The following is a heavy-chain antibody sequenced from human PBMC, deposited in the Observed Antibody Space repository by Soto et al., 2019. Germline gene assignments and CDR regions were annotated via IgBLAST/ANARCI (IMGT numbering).Heavy chain of an antibody. CDR1: GYRFTSYW. CDR2: IDPSDSYT. D-gene: IGHD2-2*03. Sequence: GESLKISCKGSGYRFTSYWISWVRQMPGKGLEWMGRIDPSDSYTNYSPSFQGHVTISADKSISTAYLQWSSLKASDTAMYYCARRGYCSSASCSPEGWFDPWGQGTLVTVSS. J-gene: IGHJ5*02. V-gene: IGHV5-10-1*01. CDR3: ARRGYCSSASCSPEGWFDP.